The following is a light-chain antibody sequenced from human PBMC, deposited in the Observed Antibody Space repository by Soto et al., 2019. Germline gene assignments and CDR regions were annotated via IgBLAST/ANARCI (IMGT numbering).Light chain of an antibody. CDR3: QQRSNSPLT. J-gene: IGKJ4*01. V-gene: IGKV3-11*01. Sequence: IVLTQSPATLSLSPGERATLSCRASQSVSTYLACYQHKPGQAPRLLISAASNRATGIPARFSGSGSGTDFTLTISSLEPEDFAVYYCQQRSNSPLTFGRGTKVDIK. CDR2: AAS. CDR1: QSVSTY.